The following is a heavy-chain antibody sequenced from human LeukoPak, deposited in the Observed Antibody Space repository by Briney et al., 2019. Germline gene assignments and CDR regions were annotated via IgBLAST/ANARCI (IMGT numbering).Heavy chain of an antibody. Sequence: TGGSLRLSCAASGFTFDDYAMHWVRQAPGKGLAWVSSISSSSSYIYYADSVKGRFTISRDNAKNSLYPQTNSLSAEDTAVDYCARDRGWFHLFDYWGQGTLVTVSS. D-gene: IGHD3-10*01. CDR3: ARDRGWFHLFDY. V-gene: IGHV3-21*01. CDR1: GFTFDDYA. CDR2: ISSSSSYI. J-gene: IGHJ4*02.